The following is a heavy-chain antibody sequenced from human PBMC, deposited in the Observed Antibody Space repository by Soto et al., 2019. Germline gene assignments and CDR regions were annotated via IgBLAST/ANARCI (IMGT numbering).Heavy chain of an antibody. CDR3: ARDPDLSGYYSYFDY. D-gene: IGHD3-22*01. CDR1: GFTFSSYG. CDR2: ISYDGSNK. Sequence: QVQLVESGGGVVQPGSSLRLSCAASGFTFSSYGIHWVRQAPGKGLEWVAVISYDGSNKYYADSVKGRFTISRDNSKNTLYLQMNSLRVEDTAVYYCARDPDLSGYYSYFDYWGQGTLVTVSS. V-gene: IGHV3-30*03. J-gene: IGHJ4*02.